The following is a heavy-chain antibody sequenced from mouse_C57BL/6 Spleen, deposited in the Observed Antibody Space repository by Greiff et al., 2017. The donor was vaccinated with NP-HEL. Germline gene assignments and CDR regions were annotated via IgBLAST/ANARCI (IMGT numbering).Heavy chain of an antibody. V-gene: IGHV1-69*01. Sequence: QVQLQQPGAELVMPGASVKLSCKASGYTFTSYWMHWVKQRPGQGLEWIGEIDPSDSYTNYNQKFKGKSTLTVDKSSSTAYMQLSSLTSEDSAVYYCARRGRPYFDYLGQGTTLTVSS. CDR3: ARRGRPYFDY. CDR2: IDPSDSYT. CDR1: GYTFTSYW. J-gene: IGHJ2*01.